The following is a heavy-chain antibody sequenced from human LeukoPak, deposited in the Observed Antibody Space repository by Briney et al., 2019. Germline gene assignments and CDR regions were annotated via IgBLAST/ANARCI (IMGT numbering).Heavy chain of an antibody. Sequence: SVKVSCKASGYTFTGYYMHWVRQAPGQGLEWMGGIIPIFGTANYAQKFQGRVTITADESTSTAYMELSSLRSEDTAVYYCARVRTTVTTLYVGLSGWFDPWGQGTLVTVSS. V-gene: IGHV1-69*13. CDR1: GYTFTGYY. CDR3: ARVRTTVTTLYVGLSGWFDP. CDR2: IIPIFGTA. D-gene: IGHD4-11*01. J-gene: IGHJ5*02.